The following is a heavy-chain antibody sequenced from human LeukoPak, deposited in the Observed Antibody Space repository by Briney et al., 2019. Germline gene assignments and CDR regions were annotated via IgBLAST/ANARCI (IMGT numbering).Heavy chain of an antibody. Sequence: GGSLRLSCAASGFTFSSYWMHWVRQAPGKGLVWVSRINTDGSSTSYADSVKGRFTISRDNAKNTLYLQMNSLRAEDTAVYYCAKIPKGGYFDYWGQGTLVTVSS. V-gene: IGHV3-74*01. CDR1: GFTFSSYW. D-gene: IGHD2-2*01. J-gene: IGHJ4*02. CDR3: AKIPKGGYFDY. CDR2: INTDGSST.